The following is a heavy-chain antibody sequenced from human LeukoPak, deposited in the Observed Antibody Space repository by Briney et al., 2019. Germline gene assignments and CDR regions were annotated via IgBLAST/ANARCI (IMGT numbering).Heavy chain of an antibody. Sequence: PGESLKISCKGSGYSFTSYWIGWVRQMPGKGLEWMGIIYPGDSDTRYSPSFQGQVTISADKSISTAYLQWSSLKASDTAMYYCARMEGSWFGELLARDYFDYWGQGTLVTVSS. CDR2: IYPGDSDT. CDR1: GYSFTSYW. J-gene: IGHJ4*02. CDR3: ARMEGSWFGELLARDYFDY. D-gene: IGHD3-10*01. V-gene: IGHV5-51*01.